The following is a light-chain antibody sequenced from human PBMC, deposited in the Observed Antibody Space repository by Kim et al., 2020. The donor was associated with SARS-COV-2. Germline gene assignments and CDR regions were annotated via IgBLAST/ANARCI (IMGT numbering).Light chain of an antibody. CDR1: SGHSNYA. CDR2: VNSDGSH. V-gene: IGLV4-69*01. Sequence: QPVLTQSPSASASLGASVKLTCTLSSGHSNYAIAWHQQRPREGPRYLMKVNSDGSHKNMDGIPDRFSGSSSGAERYLTISSLQSEDEADYYCQTWGTGIVVFGGGTQLTVL. CDR3: QTWGTGIVV. J-gene: IGLJ2*01.